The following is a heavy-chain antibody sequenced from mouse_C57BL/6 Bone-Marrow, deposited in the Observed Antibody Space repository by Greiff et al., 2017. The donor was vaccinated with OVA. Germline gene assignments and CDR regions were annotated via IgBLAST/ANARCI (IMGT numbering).Heavy chain of an antibody. D-gene: IGHD2-3*01. V-gene: IGHV5-12*01. Sequence: EVMLVESGGGLVQPGGSLKLSCAASGFTFSDYYMYWVRQTPEKRLEWVAYISNGGGSTYYPDTVKGRFTISRDNAKNTLYLQMSRLKSEDTAMYYCARQGWLLRHFDYWGQGTTLTVSS. CDR1: GFTFSDYY. CDR3: ARQGWLLRHFDY. CDR2: ISNGGGST. J-gene: IGHJ2*01.